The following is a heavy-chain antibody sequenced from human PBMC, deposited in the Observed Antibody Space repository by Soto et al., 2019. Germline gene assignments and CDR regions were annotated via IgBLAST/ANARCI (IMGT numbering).Heavy chain of an antibody. J-gene: IGHJ5*02. CDR1: GYTFTSYG. CDR2: ISAYNGNT. CDR3: ARDRGFGCTNGVCYFQPSDWFDP. Sequence: EASVKVSCKASGYTFTSYGISWVRQAPGQGLEWMGWISAYNGNTNYAQKLQGRVTMTTDTSTSTAYMELSSLRSEDTAMYYCARDRGFGCTNGVCYFQPSDWFDPWGQGTLVTVSS. D-gene: IGHD2-8*01. V-gene: IGHV1-18*01.